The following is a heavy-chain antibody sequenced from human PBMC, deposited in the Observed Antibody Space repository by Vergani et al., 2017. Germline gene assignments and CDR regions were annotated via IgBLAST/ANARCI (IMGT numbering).Heavy chain of an antibody. Sequence: QVQLQESGPGLVKPSQTLSLTCTVSGGSISSGGYYWSWIRQHPGKGLEWIGYIYYSGSTYYNPSLKSPVTISVDTSKNQFSLQLSSVTAADTAVYYCARGSGGHLSPSRLYFDYWGQGTLVTVSS. CDR2: IYYSGST. CDR3: ARGSGGHLSPSRLYFDY. CDR1: GGSISSGGYY. D-gene: IGHD3-10*01. V-gene: IGHV4-31*01. J-gene: IGHJ4*02.